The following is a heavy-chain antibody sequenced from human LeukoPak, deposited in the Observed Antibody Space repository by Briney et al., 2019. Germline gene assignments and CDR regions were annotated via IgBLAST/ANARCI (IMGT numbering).Heavy chain of an antibody. J-gene: IGHJ4*02. CDR3: ACASGTYYNGNYFDY. CDR1: GYTFSDYN. CDR2: INANSGGT. V-gene: IGHV1-2*02. D-gene: IGHD3-10*01. Sequence: GASVKVSCKASGYTFSDYNVHWVRQAPGQGPEWMGWINANSGGTNYAQKFQGRVTMTRDASISTAYMELSRLSSDDTAVYYCACASGTYYNGNYFDYWGQGTLVTVSS.